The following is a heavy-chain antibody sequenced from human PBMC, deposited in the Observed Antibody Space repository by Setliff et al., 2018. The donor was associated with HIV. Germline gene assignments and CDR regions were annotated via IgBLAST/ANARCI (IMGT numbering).Heavy chain of an antibody. CDR3: ARGGAVSADFDS. V-gene: IGHV4-38-2*01. CDR1: GYAINNNFF. Sequence: PSETLSLTCAVSGYAINNNFFWGWIRQPPGKGLKWIGSIYYDGRTFYKPSLESRLTISVDTSKNQFSLRLNSVTAADTAVYFCARGGAVSADFDSWGQGTLVTVSS. CDR2: IYYDGRT. J-gene: IGHJ4*02. D-gene: IGHD3-16*01.